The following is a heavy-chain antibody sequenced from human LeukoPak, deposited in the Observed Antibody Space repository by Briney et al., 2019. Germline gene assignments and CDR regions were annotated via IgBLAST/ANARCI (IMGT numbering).Heavy chain of an antibody. CDR1: GYTFTGYY. V-gene: IGHV1-2*02. CDR2: INTKSGGT. Sequence: ASVKVSCKASGYTFTGYYMHWVRQAPGEGLEWMGWINTKSGGTKYAQKFQGRVTMTRDTSISTAYMELSRLRSDDTAVYYCARGKWFGELLSAPPDYWGQGTLVTVSS. CDR3: ARGKWFGELLSAPPDY. J-gene: IGHJ4*02. D-gene: IGHD3-10*01.